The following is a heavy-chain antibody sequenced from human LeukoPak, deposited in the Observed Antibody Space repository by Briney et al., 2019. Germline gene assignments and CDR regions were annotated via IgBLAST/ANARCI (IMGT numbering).Heavy chain of an antibody. V-gene: IGHV3-23*01. Sequence: GGSVRLSCAASGFSLSKYSISWVRPAPGRGLEWVSGRSGSGGSTYHAGSVKGRFTIFRDNSKNTLYLQMNSLRAEDTAVYYCAKESVVRIMGFDYWGQGTLVTVSS. J-gene: IGHJ4*02. CDR1: GFSLSKYS. CDR3: AKESVVRIMGFDY. D-gene: IGHD2-15*01. CDR2: RSGSGGST.